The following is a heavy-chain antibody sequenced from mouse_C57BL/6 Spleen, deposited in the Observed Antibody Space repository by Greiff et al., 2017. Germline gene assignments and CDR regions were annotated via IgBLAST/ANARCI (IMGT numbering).Heavy chain of an antibody. CDR3: TRGYGSRMGFDY. Sequence: EVKLMESGGGLVQPGGSMKLSCAASGFTFSDAWMDWVRQSPETGLEWVAEIRNKANNHATYYAESVKGRFTISRDDSKSSVYLQMNSLRAEDTGIYYCTRGYGSRMGFDYWGQGTTLTVSS. CDR2: IRNKANNHAT. J-gene: IGHJ2*01. CDR1: GFTFSDAW. D-gene: IGHD1-1*01. V-gene: IGHV6-6*01.